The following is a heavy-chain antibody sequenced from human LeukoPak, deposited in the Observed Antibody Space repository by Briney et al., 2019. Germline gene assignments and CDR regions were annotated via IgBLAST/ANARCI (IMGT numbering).Heavy chain of an antibody. CDR3: ATHYYDILTGYYKKFPYYYYMDV. J-gene: IGHJ6*03. V-gene: IGHV1-2*02. D-gene: IGHD3-9*01. CDR1: GYTFTGYY. CDR2: INPNSGGT. Sequence: ASVKVSCKASGYTFTGYYMHWVRQAPGQGLEWMGWINPNSGGTNYAQKFQGRVTMTRDTSISTAYMELSRLRSDDTAVYYCATHYYDILTGYYKKFPYYYYMDVWGKGTTVTVSS.